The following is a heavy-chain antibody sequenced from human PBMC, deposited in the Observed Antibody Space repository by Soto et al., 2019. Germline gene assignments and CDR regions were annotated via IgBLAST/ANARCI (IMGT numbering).Heavy chain of an antibody. CDR3: VATYYYDSSGYYPDGMDV. D-gene: IGHD3-22*01. J-gene: IGHJ6*02. CDR1: GGSISSYY. V-gene: IGHV4-59*08. Sequence: SETLSLTCTVSGGSISSYYWSWIRQPPGKGLEWIGYIYYSVSTNYNPSLKSRVTISVDTSKNQFSLKLSSVTAADTAVYYCVATYYYDSSGYYPDGMDVWGQGTTVTVSS. CDR2: IYYSVST.